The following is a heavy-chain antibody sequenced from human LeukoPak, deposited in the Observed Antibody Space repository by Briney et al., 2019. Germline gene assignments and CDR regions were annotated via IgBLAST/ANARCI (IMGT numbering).Heavy chain of an antibody. V-gene: IGHV1-2*02. J-gene: IGHJ6*02. D-gene: IGHD5-18*01. Sequence: ASVKVSCKASGYTFTGYYMHWVRRAPGQGLEWMGWINPNSGGTNYAQKFQGRVTMTRDTSISTAYMELSRLRSDDTAVYYCARDLGTAMAEYYYYGMDVWGQGTTVTVSS. CDR3: ARDLGTAMAEYYYYGMDV. CDR2: INPNSGGT. CDR1: GYTFTGYY.